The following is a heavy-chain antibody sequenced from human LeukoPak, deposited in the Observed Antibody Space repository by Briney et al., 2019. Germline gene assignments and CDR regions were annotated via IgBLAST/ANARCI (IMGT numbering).Heavy chain of an antibody. Sequence: SQTLSLTCTVSGGSISSGSYYWSWIRQPAGKGLEWIGRIYTSGSTNYNPSLKSRVTISVDTSKNQFSLKLSSVTAADTAVYYCARIHNGYNYQWRQGTMVTVSS. J-gene: IGHJ4*02. CDR1: GGSISSGSYY. CDR2: IYTSGST. CDR3: ARIHNGYNYQ. D-gene: IGHD5-24*01. V-gene: IGHV4-61*02.